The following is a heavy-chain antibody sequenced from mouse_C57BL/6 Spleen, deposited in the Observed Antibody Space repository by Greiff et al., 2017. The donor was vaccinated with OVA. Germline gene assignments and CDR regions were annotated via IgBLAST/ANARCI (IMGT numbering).Heavy chain of an antibody. Sequence: DVKLVESGPGLVKPSQSLSLTCSVTGYSITSGYYWNWIRQFPGNKLEWMGYISYDGSNNYNPSLKNRISITRDTSKNQFFLKLNSVTTEDTATYYCAHRMDYWGQGTSVTVSS. CDR3: AHRMDY. CDR1: GYSITSGYY. V-gene: IGHV3-6*01. CDR2: ISYDGSN. J-gene: IGHJ4*01.